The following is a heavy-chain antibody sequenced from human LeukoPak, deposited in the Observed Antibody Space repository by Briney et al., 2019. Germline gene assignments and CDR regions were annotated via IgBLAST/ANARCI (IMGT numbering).Heavy chain of an antibody. D-gene: IGHD3-22*01. CDR2: ISGSGGST. J-gene: IGHJ4*02. V-gene: IGHV3-23*01. CDR1: GFTFSSYA. CDR3: AKSGYYYDSSGYPDY. Sequence: PGGSPRLSCAASGFTFSSYAMSWVRQAPGKGLEWVSAISGSGGSTYYADSVKGRFTISRDNSKNTLYLQMNSLRAEDTAVYYCAKSGYYYDSSGYPDYWGQGTLVTVSS.